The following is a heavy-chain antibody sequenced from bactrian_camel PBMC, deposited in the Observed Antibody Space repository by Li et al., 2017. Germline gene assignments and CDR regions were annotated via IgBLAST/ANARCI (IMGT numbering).Heavy chain of an antibody. D-gene: IGHD5*01. V-gene: IGHV3S1*01. CDR3: AAGWSYGVGTLLRRHYDY. J-gene: IGHJ4*01. CDR2: IVTLGGTP. Sequence: HVQLVESGGGSVQAGGSLRLSCAASGFTYTRNCMAWFRQAPGKEREGVAAIVTLGGTPYYDDSVTGRFTISQDNAKKTTYLQMDHLKTEDTAIYYCAAGWSYGVGTLLRRHYDYWGQGTQVTV. CDR1: GFTYTRNC.